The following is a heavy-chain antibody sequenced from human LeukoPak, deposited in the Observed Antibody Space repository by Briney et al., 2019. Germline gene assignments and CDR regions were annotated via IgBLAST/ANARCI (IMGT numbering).Heavy chain of an antibody. D-gene: IGHD1-26*01. Sequence: GGSLRLSCAASGFTYSNYGMHWVRQAPGKGLEWVAVMWYDGSNKYYTDSVKGRFTISRDNSKNTLYVQMNSLRDEDTAVYYCAKDQRWESPHYLDSWGQGTLVTVSS. CDR2: MWYDGSNK. J-gene: IGHJ4*02. CDR3: AKDQRWESPHYLDS. V-gene: IGHV3-33*06. CDR1: GFTYSNYG.